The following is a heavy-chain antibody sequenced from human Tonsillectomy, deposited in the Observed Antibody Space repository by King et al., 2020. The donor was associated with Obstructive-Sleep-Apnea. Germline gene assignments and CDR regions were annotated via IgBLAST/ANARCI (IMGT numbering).Heavy chain of an antibody. J-gene: IGHJ4*02. CDR3: ARLWFGELFPFDY. D-gene: IGHD3-10*01. CDR2: INSDGSST. CDR1: GFTFSNYW. V-gene: IGHV3-74*01. Sequence: VQLVESGGGLVQPGGSLRLSCAASGFTFSNYWMHWVRQAPGKGLVWVSRINSDGSSTSYADSVKGRFTISRDNAKNTLYLQMNSLRAEDTAVYYCARLWFGELFPFDYWGQGTLVTVSS.